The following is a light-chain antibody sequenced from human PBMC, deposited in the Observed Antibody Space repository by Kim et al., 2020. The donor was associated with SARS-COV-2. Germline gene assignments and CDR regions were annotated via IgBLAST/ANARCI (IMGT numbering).Light chain of an antibody. Sequence: PGKKARITWGGNNIGSKSVHWYQQKPGQAPVLVIYYDSDRPSGIPERFSGSNSGNTATLTISRVEAGDEADYYCQVWDSSSDHHWVFGGGTQLTVL. V-gene: IGLV3-21*04. CDR3: QVWDSSSDHHWV. CDR1: NIGSKS. CDR2: YDS. J-gene: IGLJ3*02.